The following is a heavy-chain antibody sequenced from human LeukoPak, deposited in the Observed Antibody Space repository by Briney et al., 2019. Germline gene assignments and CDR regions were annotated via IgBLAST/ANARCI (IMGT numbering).Heavy chain of an antibody. V-gene: IGHV1-2*02. CDR1: GYTFTGYY. J-gene: IGHJ6*03. CDR2: INPNSGGT. Sequence: GASVKVSCKASGYTFTGYYMHWVRQAPGQGLEWMGWINPNSGGTNYAQKFQGRVTMTRDTSISTAYMELSRLRSDDTAVYYCARVKPSDYYYYYYMDVWGKGTTVTVSS. CDR3: ARVKPSDYYYYYYMDV.